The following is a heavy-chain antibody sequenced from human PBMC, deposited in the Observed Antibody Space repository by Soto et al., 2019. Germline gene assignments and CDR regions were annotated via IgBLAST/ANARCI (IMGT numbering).Heavy chain of an antibody. CDR3: ARTITFGGVIVRPWAFDI. V-gene: IGHV4-59*01. Sequence: SETLPLTSAGYGGSFRGYYWSWIRQPPGKGLEWIGYIYYSGSTNYNPSLKSRVTISVDTSKNQFSLKLSSVTAADTAVYYCARTITFGGVIVRPWAFDIWGQGTMVTV. CDR1: GGSFRGYY. J-gene: IGHJ3*02. D-gene: IGHD3-16*02. CDR2: IYYSGST.